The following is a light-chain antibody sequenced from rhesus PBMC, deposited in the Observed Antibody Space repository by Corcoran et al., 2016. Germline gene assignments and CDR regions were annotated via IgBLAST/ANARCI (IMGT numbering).Light chain of an antibody. CDR3: QQYSNSPPT. CDR2: DAS. Sequence: DIQMTQSPSSLSASVGDRVTITCRASQGINHSLSWYQQKPGKAPKPLIYDASRLETGVPSRFSGSGSGTDYTLTISGLQPEEIATYYCQQYSNSPPTFGGGTKVEIQ. CDR1: QGINHS. J-gene: IGKJ4*01. V-gene: IGKV1-66*01.